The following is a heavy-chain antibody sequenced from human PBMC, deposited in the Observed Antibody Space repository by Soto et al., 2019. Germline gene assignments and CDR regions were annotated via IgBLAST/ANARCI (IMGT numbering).Heavy chain of an antibody. J-gene: IGHJ6*02. CDR2: IKQDGSEK. V-gene: IGHV3-7*05. D-gene: IGHD3-3*01. CDR1: GFTFSSYW. Sequence: GGSLRLSCAASGFTFSSYWMSLVRQAPGKGLEWVANIKQDGSEKYYVDSVKGRFTISRDNAKNSLYLQMNSLRAEDTAVYYCARDHKETIFGVVIELGYGMDVWGQGTTVTV. CDR3: ARDHKETIFGVVIELGYGMDV.